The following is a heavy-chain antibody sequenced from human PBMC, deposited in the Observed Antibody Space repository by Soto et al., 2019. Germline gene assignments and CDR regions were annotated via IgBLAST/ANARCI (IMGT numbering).Heavy chain of an antibody. Sequence: QVQLQVSGPGLVKPSGTLSLTCAVSGGSISSSNWWSWVRQPPGKGLEWIGEIYHSGSTNYNPSLKSRVTISVDKSKIQFSLKLSSVNAADTAVYYCARDGGSFGDYELRGFDYWGQGTLVTVSS. CDR3: ARDGGSFGDYELRGFDY. J-gene: IGHJ4*02. CDR1: GGSISSSNW. V-gene: IGHV4-4*02. CDR2: IYHSGST. D-gene: IGHD4-17*01.